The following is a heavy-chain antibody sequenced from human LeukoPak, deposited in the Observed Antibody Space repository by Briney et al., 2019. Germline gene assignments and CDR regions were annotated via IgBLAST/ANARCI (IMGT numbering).Heavy chain of an antibody. J-gene: IGHJ4*02. Sequence: GGSLRLSGAASGFTFRSYAMSWVRQAPGKGLEWVSAISGSGGSTNYTGAVKGRFTISRDNSENTLYLQLNSLRAEDTALYYCAKGYSSAWYYFDCWGQGTLVTVSS. CDR1: GFTFRSYA. V-gene: IGHV3-23*01. CDR3: AKGYSSAWYYFDC. D-gene: IGHD6-19*01. CDR2: ISGSGGST.